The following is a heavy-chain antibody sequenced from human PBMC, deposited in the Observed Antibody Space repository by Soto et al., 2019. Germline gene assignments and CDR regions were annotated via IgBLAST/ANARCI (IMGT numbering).Heavy chain of an antibody. CDR1: GGTFSSYA. Sequence: QVQLVQSGAEVKKPGSSVKVSCKASGGTFSSYAISWVRQAPGQGLEWMGGIIPIFGTANYAQKFQGRVTITADESTSTGYMGLRSMRSEDTAVYYCARAGYSSGWYGGYYYYYGMDVWGQGTTVTVSS. J-gene: IGHJ6*02. CDR3: ARAGYSSGWYGGYYYYYGMDV. D-gene: IGHD6-19*01. V-gene: IGHV1-69*01. CDR2: IIPIFGTA.